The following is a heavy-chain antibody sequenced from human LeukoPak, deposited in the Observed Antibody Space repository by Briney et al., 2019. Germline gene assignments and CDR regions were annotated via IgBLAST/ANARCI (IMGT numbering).Heavy chain of an antibody. CDR2: IYYSGST. CDR3: ARRITIFGVVIPPGAFDI. Sequence: SETLSLTCTVSGGSISSGDYYWSWIRQPPGKGLEWIGYIYYSGSTYYNPSLKSRVTISVDTSKNQFSLKLSSVTAADTAVYYCARRITIFGVVIPPGAFDIWGQGTMVTVSS. CDR1: GGSISSGDYY. D-gene: IGHD3-3*01. J-gene: IGHJ3*02. V-gene: IGHV4-30-4*08.